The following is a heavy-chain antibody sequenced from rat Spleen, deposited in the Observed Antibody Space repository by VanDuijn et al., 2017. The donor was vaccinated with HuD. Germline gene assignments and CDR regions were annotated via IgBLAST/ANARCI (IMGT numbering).Heavy chain of an antibody. V-gene: IGHV5-22*01. CDR3: TRMYTTDFYYYVMDA. CDR1: GFTFSDYG. J-gene: IGHJ4*01. D-gene: IGHD1-6*01. Sequence: EVQLVESGGGLVQPGRSMKLSCAASGFTFSDYGMVWVLQAPTKGLEWVASISYDGSSTYYPDSVKGRFTISRDNAQNTLYLQMNSLRSEDTATYYCTRMYTTDFYYYVMDAWGQGASVTVSS. CDR2: ISYDGSST.